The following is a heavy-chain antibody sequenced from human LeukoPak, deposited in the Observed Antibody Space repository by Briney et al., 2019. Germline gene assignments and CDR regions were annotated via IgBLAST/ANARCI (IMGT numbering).Heavy chain of an antibody. CDR2: IKQDGSEK. J-gene: IGHJ5*02. Sequence: GGSLRLSCAASGFTFSSYWMSWVRQAPGKGLEWVANIKQDGSEKYYVDSVKGRFTISRDNAKNSLYLQMNSLRAEDTAVYYCARGGITMVRGVRAPFDPWGQGTLVTVSS. CDR3: ARGGITMVRGVRAPFDP. D-gene: IGHD3-10*01. V-gene: IGHV3-7*01. CDR1: GFTFSSYW.